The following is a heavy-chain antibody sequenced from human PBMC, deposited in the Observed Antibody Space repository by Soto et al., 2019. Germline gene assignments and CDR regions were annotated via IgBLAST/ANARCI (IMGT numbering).Heavy chain of an antibody. V-gene: IGHV4-59*08. CDR3: ARLGHYYYMDV. Sequence: SETLSLTFTVSGGSLNNYYWSWIRQPPGKGLEWIAYIYHSGGTNYNPSLKSRFTISVDTSKNQFSLKLSSVTAADTAVYYCARLGHYYYMDVWGQGTTVTVSS. CDR1: GGSLNNYY. CDR2: IYHSGGT. J-gene: IGHJ6*03.